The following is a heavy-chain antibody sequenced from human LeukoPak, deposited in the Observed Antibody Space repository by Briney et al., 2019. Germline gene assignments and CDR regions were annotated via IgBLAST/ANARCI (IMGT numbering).Heavy chain of an antibody. CDR3: ATSPGATGA. V-gene: IGHV3-9*01. CDR2: ISWNSGSI. D-gene: IGHD1-26*01. CDR1: GFTFDDYA. Sequence: GGSLRLSCAASGFTFDDYAMHWVRQGPGKGLEWVSGISWNSGSIGYADSVKGRFTISRDNAKNSLYLQMNSLRAEDTALYYCATSPGATGAWGKGTTVTGSS. J-gene: IGHJ6*04.